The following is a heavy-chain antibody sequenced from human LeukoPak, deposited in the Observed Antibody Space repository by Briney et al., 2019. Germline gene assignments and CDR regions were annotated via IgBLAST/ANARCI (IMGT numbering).Heavy chain of an antibody. CDR2: ISYDGSNK. D-gene: IGHD6-19*01. J-gene: IGHJ4*02. CDR1: GFTFSSHA. Sequence: PGGSLRLSCAASGFTFSSHAMHWVRQAPGKGLEWVAVISYDGSNKYYADSVKGRFTISRDNSKNTLYLQMNSLRAEDTAVYYCARDRLAVAGTGAAWPDYWGQGTLVTVSS. CDR3: ARDRLAVAGTGAAWPDY. V-gene: IGHV3-30-3*01.